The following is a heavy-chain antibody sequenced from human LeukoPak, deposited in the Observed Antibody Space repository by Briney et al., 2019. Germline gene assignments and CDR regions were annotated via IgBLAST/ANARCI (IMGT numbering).Heavy chain of an antibody. CDR3: AKPKLLHAFDF. Sequence: GGSLRLSCAASGFTFSSQAMIWVRQSPGKGLEWVSAINGDGGNTYYAGSVKGRFTISRDNSKNTLYLQMNSLRVDDTAVYYCAKPKLLHAFDFWGQGTMVSVSS. D-gene: IGHD2-21*02. V-gene: IGHV3-23*01. CDR1: GFTFSSQA. CDR2: INGDGGNT. J-gene: IGHJ3*01.